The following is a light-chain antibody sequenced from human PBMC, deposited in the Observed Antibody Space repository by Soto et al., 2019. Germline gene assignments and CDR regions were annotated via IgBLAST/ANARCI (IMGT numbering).Light chain of an antibody. CDR1: QSVPSSY. Sequence: IVLTQSPGILSLTPGGGATISCRASQSVPSSYLAWYQQTPGQAPRLLIYGASTRATGVSDRFGGSGSGTDFTLTISRLEPEDVAVYYCQHYGTSPKTFGKGTKREIK. CDR3: QHYGTSPKT. J-gene: IGKJ2*01. V-gene: IGKV3-20*01. CDR2: GAS.